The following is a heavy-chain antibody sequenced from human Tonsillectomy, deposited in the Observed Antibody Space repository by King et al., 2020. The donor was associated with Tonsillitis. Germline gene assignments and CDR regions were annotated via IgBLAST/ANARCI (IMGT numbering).Heavy chain of an antibody. CDR2: INHSGNT. Sequence: QLQESGPGLVKPSETLSLTCTVYGGPFSDYYWSWIRQPPGKGLEWIGQINHSGNTNYNPSLKSRVTMSVDTSKNQVSVRLSSVTAADTAVYYCARVSGSYGGGFDSWGQGTLVTVSS. J-gene: IGHJ4*02. CDR1: GGPFSDYY. CDR3: ARVSGSYGGGFDS. D-gene: IGHD1-26*01. V-gene: IGHV4-34*10.